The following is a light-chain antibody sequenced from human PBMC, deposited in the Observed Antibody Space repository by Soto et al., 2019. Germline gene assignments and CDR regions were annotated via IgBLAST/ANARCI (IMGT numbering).Light chain of an antibody. CDR3: AAWDGSLNVVL. J-gene: IGLJ3*02. Sequence: QSVLTQPPSASGTPGQRVTISCSGSSSNIGTNTVNWYQQFPRSAPKLLMYSSNQRPSGVPDRFSGSKSGTSASLAISGLQSEDEADYYCAAWDGSLNVVLFGGGTQLTV. CDR1: SSNIGTNT. V-gene: IGLV1-44*01. CDR2: SSN.